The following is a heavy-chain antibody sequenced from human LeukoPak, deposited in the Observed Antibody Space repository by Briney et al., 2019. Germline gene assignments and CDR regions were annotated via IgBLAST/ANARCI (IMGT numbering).Heavy chain of an antibody. V-gene: IGHV4-39*01. CDR2: MYSTGST. J-gene: IGHJ6*03. Sequence: PSETLSLTCTVSGGSISSSSYYWGWIRQPPGKGLEWIGSMYSTGSTSYNPSLKSRVTISADTSKNEFSLKLTSVTAADTSVYYCARSQRLYYYYMDVWGKGTTVTISS. CDR3: ARSQRLYYYYMDV. CDR1: GGSISSSSYY.